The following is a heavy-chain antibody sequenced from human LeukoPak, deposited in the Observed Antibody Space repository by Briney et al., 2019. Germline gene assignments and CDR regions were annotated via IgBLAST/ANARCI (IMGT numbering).Heavy chain of an antibody. CDR1: GGSISSSSYY. J-gene: IGHJ4*02. CDR2: INHSGST. CDR3: ARNFWGTSSGPSDY. V-gene: IGHV4-39*07. Sequence: PSETLSLTCTVSGGSISSSSYYWSWIRQPPGKGLGWIGEINHSGSTNYNPSLKSRVTISVDTSKNQFSLKLSSVTAADTAVYYCARNFWGTSSGPSDYWGQGTLVTVSS. D-gene: IGHD3-22*01.